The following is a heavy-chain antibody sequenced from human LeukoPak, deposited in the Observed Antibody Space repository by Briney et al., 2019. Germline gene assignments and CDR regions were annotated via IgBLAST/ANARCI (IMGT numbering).Heavy chain of an antibody. CDR1: GGSVSSGSYY. CDR2: INHSGST. CDR3: AGEFNRRYSGPDPFDY. D-gene: IGHD1-14*01. Sequence: SETLSLTCTVSGGSVSSGSYYWSWIRQPPGKGLEWIGEINHSGSTNYNPSLKSRVTISVDTSKNQFSLKLSSVTAADTAVYYCAGEFNRRYSGPDPFDYWGQGTLVTVSS. V-gene: IGHV4-61*01. J-gene: IGHJ4*02.